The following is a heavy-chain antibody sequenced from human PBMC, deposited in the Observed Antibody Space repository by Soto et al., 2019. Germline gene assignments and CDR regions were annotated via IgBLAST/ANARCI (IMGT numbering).Heavy chain of an antibody. CDR1: GFTFTSSA. V-gene: IGHV1-58*01. CDR2: IVVGSGNT. CDR3: AASDNYYDSSGSDAFDI. Sequence: SVKVSCKASGFTFTSSAVQWVRQARGQRLEWIGWIVVGSGNTNYAQKFQERVTITRDMSTSTAYMELSSLRSEDTAVYYCAASDNYYDSSGSDAFDIWGQGTMVTVS. D-gene: IGHD3-22*01. J-gene: IGHJ3*02.